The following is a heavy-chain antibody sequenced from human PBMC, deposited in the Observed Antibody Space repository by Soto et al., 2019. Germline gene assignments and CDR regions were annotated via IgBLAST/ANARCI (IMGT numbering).Heavy chain of an antibody. D-gene: IGHD2-2*01. CDR3: AREKYCSSTSCYHTAYYYYGMDV. J-gene: IGHJ6*02. V-gene: IGHV1-69*01. CDR1: GGTFSSYA. Sequence: QVQLVQSGAEVTKPGSSVKVSCKASGGTFSSYAISWVRQAPGQGLEWMGGIIPIFGTANYAQKFQGRVTIPADESTSTAYMELSSLRSEDTAVYYCAREKYCSSTSCYHTAYYYYGMDVWGQGTTVTVSS. CDR2: IIPIFGTA.